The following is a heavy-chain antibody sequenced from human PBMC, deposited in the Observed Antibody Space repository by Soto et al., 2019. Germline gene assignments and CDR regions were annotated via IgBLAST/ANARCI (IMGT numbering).Heavy chain of an antibody. CDR1: GYTFTSYG. V-gene: IGHV1-18*01. J-gene: IGHJ6*02. CDR3: ARDQFYYYGSGYGMDV. CDR2: ISAYNGNT. Sequence: QVQLVQSGAEVKKPGASVKVSCKASGYTFTSYGISWVRQAPGQGLEWMGWISAYNGNTNYAQKLQGRVTMTTDTSTSTAYRELRSLRSDDTAVYYCARDQFYYYGSGYGMDVWGQGTTVTVSS. D-gene: IGHD3-10*01.